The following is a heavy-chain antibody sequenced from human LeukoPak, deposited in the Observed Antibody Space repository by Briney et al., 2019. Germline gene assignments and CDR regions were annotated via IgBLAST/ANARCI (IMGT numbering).Heavy chain of an antibody. J-gene: IGHJ4*02. Sequence: ASVKVSCKASGYTFTSYDINWVRQAPGQGLEWMGWISLYNGNTNYAQNFQGRVTMTADTSTNTAYMELRSLRSDDTAGYYCARVFTGYRSSHLFDYWGQGTLVTVSS. CDR1: GYTFTSYD. CDR2: ISLYNGNT. CDR3: ARVFTGYRSSHLFDY. V-gene: IGHV1-18*01. D-gene: IGHD6-13*01.